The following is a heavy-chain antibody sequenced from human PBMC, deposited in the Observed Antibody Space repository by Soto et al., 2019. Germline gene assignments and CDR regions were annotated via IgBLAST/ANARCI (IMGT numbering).Heavy chain of an antibody. D-gene: IGHD6-6*01. CDR1: GFTFSSYG. Sequence: GGSLRLSCAASGFTFSSYGMHWVRQAPGKGLEWVAVIWYDGSNKYYADSVKGRFTISRDNSKNTLYLQMNSLKTEDTAVYYCTTDSRQLEGYWGQGTLVTVSS. CDR2: IWYDGSNK. V-gene: IGHV3-33*01. CDR3: TTDSRQLEGY. J-gene: IGHJ4*02.